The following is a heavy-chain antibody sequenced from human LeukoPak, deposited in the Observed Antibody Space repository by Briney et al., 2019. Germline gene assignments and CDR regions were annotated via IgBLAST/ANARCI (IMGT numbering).Heavy chain of an antibody. CDR2: INHIGDTI. V-gene: IGHV3-48*03. J-gene: IGHJ6*02. CDR3: ARWYCSSTNCQSYYYGMDV. Sequence: GGSLRLSCAASGFTFSSYEMTWVRQAPGKGLEWLLYINHIGDTIYYADSVQGRSTISRDNAKNSLYLQMDNLRAEDTAVYYCARWYCSSTNCQSYYYGMDVWGQGTTVTVSS. D-gene: IGHD2-2*01. CDR1: GFTFSSYE.